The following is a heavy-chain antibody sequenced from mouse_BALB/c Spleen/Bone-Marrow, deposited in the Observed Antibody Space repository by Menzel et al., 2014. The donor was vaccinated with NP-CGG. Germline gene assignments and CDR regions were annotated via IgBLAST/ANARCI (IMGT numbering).Heavy chain of an antibody. V-gene: IGHV2-6-4*01. CDR3: ARNPPYGNYEDYYAMDY. J-gene: IGHJ4*01. CDR1: GFSLSRYS. Sequence: VKLMESGPGLVAPSQSLSITCTVSGFSLSRYSVHWVRQPPGKGLEWLGMIWGGGSTDYSSALKSRLSISKDNSKSQVFLKMNSLQTDDTAMYYCARNPPYGNYEDYYAMDYWGQGTSVTISS. D-gene: IGHD2-1*01. CDR2: IWGGGST.